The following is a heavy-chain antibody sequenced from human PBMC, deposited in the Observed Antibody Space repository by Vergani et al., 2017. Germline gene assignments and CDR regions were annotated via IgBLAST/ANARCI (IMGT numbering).Heavy chain of an antibody. CDR1: GYSFTSYW. Sequence: DVPLVPSGAEVKTPGASLRISCTVSGYSFTSYWISWVHQMPGKGLEWMGRIDPSDSYTNYSPSFQGHVTISADKSISTAYLQWSRLKASDTAMYYCARRSERWLSPEVYWGQGTLVTVSS. V-gene: IGHV5-10-1*01. D-gene: IGHD6-19*01. CDR2: IDPSDSYT. CDR3: ARRSERWLSPEVY. J-gene: IGHJ4*02.